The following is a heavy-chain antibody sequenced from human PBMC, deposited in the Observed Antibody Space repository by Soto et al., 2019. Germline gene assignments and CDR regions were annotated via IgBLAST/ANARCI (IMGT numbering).Heavy chain of an antibody. CDR1: GGTFSSYA. D-gene: IGHD1-26*01. V-gene: IGHV1-69*01. J-gene: IGHJ6*02. CDR2: IIPIFGTA. CDR3: ARDDSGSYPYYYYGMDV. Sequence: QVQLVQSGAEVKKPGSSVKVSCKASGGTFSSYAISWVRQAPGQGLEWMGGIIPIFGTATYAQKFQGRVTITADESTSTVYMELSSLRSEDTAVYYCARDDSGSYPYYYYGMDVWGQGTTVTVSS.